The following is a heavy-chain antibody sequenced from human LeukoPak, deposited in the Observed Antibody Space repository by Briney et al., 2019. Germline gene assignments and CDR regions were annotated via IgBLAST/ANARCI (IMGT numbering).Heavy chain of an antibody. CDR2: IYTSGST. V-gene: IGHV4-4*07. CDR1: GGSISSYY. D-gene: IGHD3-10*01. J-gene: IGHJ3*02. Sequence: SETLSLTCTVSGGSISSYYWSWIRQPAGKGLEWIGRIYTSGSTNYNPSLKSRVTMSVETSKNQFSLNLSSVTAADTAVYYCARSLLLWFGELSDAFDIWGQGTMVTVSS. CDR3: ARSLLLWFGELSDAFDI.